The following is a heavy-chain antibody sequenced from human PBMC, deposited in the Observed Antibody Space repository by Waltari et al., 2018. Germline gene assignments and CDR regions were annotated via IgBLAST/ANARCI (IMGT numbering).Heavy chain of an antibody. CDR2: INHSGST. J-gene: IGHJ4*02. CDR1: GGSFSGYY. V-gene: IGHV4-34*01. Sequence: QVQLQQWGAGLLKPSETLSLTCAVYGGSFSGYYWSWIRQPPGKGLEWIGEINHSGSTNDKPSLKSRVTRSVDTSKNQFSLKVSSVTAADTAVYYCARGIAAAGASGDYWGQGTLVTVSS. D-gene: IGHD6-13*01. CDR3: ARGIAAAGASGDY.